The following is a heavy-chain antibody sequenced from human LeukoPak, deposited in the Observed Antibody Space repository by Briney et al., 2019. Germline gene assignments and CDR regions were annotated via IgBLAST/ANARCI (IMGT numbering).Heavy chain of an antibody. V-gene: IGHV4-39*07. CDR3: ARGGTDYYDSSGYYFPFDY. J-gene: IGHJ4*02. CDR2: IYYSGST. CDR1: GGSISSSSYY. D-gene: IGHD3-22*01. Sequence: SETLSLTCTVSGGSISSSSYYWGWIRQPPGKGLEWIGSIYYSGSTYYNPSLKSRVTISVDTSKNQFSLKLSSVTAADTAVYYCARGGTDYYDSSGYYFPFDYWGQGTLVTVSS.